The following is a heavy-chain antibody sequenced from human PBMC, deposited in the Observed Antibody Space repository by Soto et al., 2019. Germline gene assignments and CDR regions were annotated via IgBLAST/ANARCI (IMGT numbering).Heavy chain of an antibody. Sequence: QVQLVQSGTEVKKPGASVKVSCKASSYTFTSYGISWVRQAPGQGLEWMGWVSAYDGDTNYAQNLRGRVTMTTDTSTSTAYMELRSLRSDDTALYYSARDWDYSDNDDVFDIWGQGTMVIVTS. J-gene: IGHJ3*02. CDR2: VSAYDGDT. CDR1: SYTFTSYG. D-gene: IGHD4-17*01. V-gene: IGHV1-18*01. CDR3: ARDWDYSDNDDVFDI.